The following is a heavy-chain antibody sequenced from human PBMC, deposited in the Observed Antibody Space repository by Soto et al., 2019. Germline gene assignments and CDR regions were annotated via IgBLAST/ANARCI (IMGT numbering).Heavy chain of an antibody. CDR2: KYDTGST. V-gene: IGHV4-59*01. Sequence: SETLSLTCTVSSGSISIYFWSWIRQAPGKGLEWLAFKYDTGSTNYNPSLKGRVSMSVDASKNQISLTVNSVTAADTAVYYCARGWSSSWPYWGQGILVTVSS. CDR3: ARGWSSSWPY. J-gene: IGHJ4*02. D-gene: IGHD6-13*01. CDR1: SGSISIYF.